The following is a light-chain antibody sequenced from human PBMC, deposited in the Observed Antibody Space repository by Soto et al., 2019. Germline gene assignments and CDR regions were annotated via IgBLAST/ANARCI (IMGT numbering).Light chain of an antibody. CDR2: RNN. V-gene: IGLV1-47*01. Sequence: QSVLAQPPSASGTPGQRVTISCSGSSSNIGSNYVYWYQQLPGTAPKLLIYRNNQRPSGVPDRFSGSKSGTSASLAISGLRSEDEADYYCAAWDDSLSVFYVFGTGNKVTVL. CDR1: SSNIGSNY. J-gene: IGLJ1*01. CDR3: AAWDDSLSVFYV.